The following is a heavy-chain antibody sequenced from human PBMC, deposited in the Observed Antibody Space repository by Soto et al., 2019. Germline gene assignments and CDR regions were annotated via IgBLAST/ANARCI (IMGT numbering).Heavy chain of an antibody. D-gene: IGHD6-6*01. Sequence: KPGGSLRLSCAASGFTFSSYSMNWVRQAPGKGLEWVSSISSSSSYIYYADSVKGRFTISRDNAKNSLYLQMNSLRAEDTAVYYCARDLPSSSSGGDYYYYGMDVWGQGTTVTVSS. CDR1: GFTFSSYS. J-gene: IGHJ6*02. V-gene: IGHV3-21*01. CDR2: ISSSSSYI. CDR3: ARDLPSSSSGGDYYYYGMDV.